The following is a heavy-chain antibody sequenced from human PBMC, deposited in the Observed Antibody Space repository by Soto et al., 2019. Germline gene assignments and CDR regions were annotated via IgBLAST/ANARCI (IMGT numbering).Heavy chain of an antibody. CDR2: IYYSGST. V-gene: IGHV4-59*01. Sequence: PSETLSLTCTVSGGSISSYYWSWIRQPPGKGLEWIGYIYYSGSTNYNPSLKSRVTISVDTSKNQFSLKLSSVTAADTAVYYCARVGDSSSWYGNYYYGMDVWGQGTTVTVSS. CDR1: GGSISSYY. J-gene: IGHJ6*02. CDR3: ARVGDSSSWYGNYYYGMDV. D-gene: IGHD6-13*01.